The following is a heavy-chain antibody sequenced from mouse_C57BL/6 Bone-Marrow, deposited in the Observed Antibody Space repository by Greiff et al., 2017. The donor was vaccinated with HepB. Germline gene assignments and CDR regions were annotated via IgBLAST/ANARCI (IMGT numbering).Heavy chain of an antibody. CDR3: AREDGYYDAMDY. CDR2: IYYSGTI. D-gene: IGHD2-2*01. CDR1: GISITTGNYR. V-gene: IGHV3-5*01. Sequence: EVKLMESGPGLVKPSQTVFLTCTVTGISITTGNYRWSWIRQFPGNKLEWIGYIYYSGTITYNPSLTSRTTITRDTPKNQFFLEMNSLTAEDTATYYCAREDGYYDAMDYWGQGTSVTVSS. J-gene: IGHJ4*01.